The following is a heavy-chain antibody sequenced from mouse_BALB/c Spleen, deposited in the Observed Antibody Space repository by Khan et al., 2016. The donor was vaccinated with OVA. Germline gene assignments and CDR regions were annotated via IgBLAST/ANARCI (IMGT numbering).Heavy chain of an antibody. J-gene: IGHJ3*01. CDR3: ASHLTGSFAY. D-gene: IGHD4-1*01. CDR2: ISSGGDYT. CDR1: GFIFSSYS. Sequence: EVELVESGGDLVKPGGSLKLSCAASGFIFSSYSMSWVRQTPDKRLEWVATISSGGDYTYYPANVKGRSTISRDNANNTLYLQMNSLKSEDTAVYYCASHLTGSFAYWGQGTLVTVSA. V-gene: IGHV5-6*01.